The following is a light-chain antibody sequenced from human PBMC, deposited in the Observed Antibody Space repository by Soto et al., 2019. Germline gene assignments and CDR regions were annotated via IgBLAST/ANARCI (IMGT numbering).Light chain of an antibody. V-gene: IGKV1-39*01. CDR2: AAS. CDR3: QQSYRTPLT. J-gene: IGKJ4*01. Sequence: DIHMTQSPSTRCASVVGIVTITCLASQGITNWLAWYQQKPGKAPKLLIYAASGLPSGVPSRFSGSGSGADFTLTISSLQPEDFAIYYCQQSYRTPLTFGGGTKVDIK. CDR1: QGITNW.